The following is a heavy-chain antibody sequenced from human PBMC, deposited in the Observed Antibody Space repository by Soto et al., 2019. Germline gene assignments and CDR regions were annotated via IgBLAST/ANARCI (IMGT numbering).Heavy chain of an antibody. V-gene: IGHV4-34*01. CDR3: ARHHVRGRTIAGAAEF. D-gene: IGHD1-26*01. Sequence: QVQLQQWGAGLLKPSETLSLTCAVYGKSLSGYYWSWIRQPPGKALEWIGEINHSGNTNYNPSLKSRVTISVDTSKNQLFLNLSSVTAADPAMYYCARHHVRGRTIAGAAEFWGQGPLVTVSS. J-gene: IGHJ4*02. CDR1: GKSLSGYY. CDR2: INHSGNT.